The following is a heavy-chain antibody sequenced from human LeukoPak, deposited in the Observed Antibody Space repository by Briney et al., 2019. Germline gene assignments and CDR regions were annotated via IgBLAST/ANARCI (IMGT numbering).Heavy chain of an antibody. V-gene: IGHV3-23*01. CDR1: GFTFSSYA. Sequence: GGSLRLSCAASGFTFSSYAMSWVRQAPGKGLEWVSAISGSGGSTYYADSVKGRVTISRDNSKNTLYLQMNSLRDEDTAVYYCARDPYSGSYGDYYYYYMDVWGKGTTVTISS. D-gene: IGHD1-26*01. CDR2: ISGSGGST. CDR3: ARDPYSGSYGDYYYYYMDV. J-gene: IGHJ6*03.